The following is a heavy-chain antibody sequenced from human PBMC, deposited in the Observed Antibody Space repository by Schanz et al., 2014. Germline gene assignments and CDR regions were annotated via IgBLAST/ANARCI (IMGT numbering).Heavy chain of an antibody. CDR3: ASKGLTTDAFDI. CDR1: GYSINTSDW. CDR2: IYYSGST. D-gene: IGHD2-8*01. Sequence: QVQLQESGPGLVKPSDTLSLTCAVSGYSINTSDWWGWIRQPPGKGLEWIGYIYYSGSTYYNPSLKSRVTMSGDTPKNRFSRKRRSVTAVDTAVYYCASKGLTTDAFDIWGQGTMVTVSS. J-gene: IGHJ3*02. V-gene: IGHV4-28*07.